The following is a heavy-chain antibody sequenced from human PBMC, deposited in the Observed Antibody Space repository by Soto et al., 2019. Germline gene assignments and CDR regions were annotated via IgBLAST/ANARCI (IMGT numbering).Heavy chain of an antibody. D-gene: IGHD3-22*01. CDR3: ARVEYGGGSSGYYTDY. V-gene: IGHV4-4*07. CDR2: IYTSGST. J-gene: IGHJ4*02. Sequence: QVQLQESGPGLVKPSETLSLTCTVSGGSISSYYWSWIRQPAGKGLEWIGRIYTSGSTNYNPSLKGRVTMSVDTSKNPFSLKLSSVTAADTAVYYCARVEYGGGSSGYYTDYWGQGTLVTVSS. CDR1: GGSISSYY.